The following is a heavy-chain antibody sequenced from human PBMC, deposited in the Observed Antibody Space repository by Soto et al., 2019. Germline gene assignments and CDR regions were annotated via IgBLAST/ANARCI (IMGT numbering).Heavy chain of an antibody. V-gene: IGHV3-23*01. CDR1: GFTLSNYA. J-gene: IGHJ3*02. D-gene: IGHD1-1*01. CDR2: IDGDGSA. Sequence: EVQLLESGGGLVQPGGSLRLSCVASGFTLSNYAMSWVRQAPGKGLEWVSVIDGDGSAKFAASVKGRLTDSRDNSKNTLYLQMDSLRAEDTAIYYCAKDAVSYNGIYDPFDIWGRGTMVTVSS. CDR3: AKDAVSYNGIYDPFDI.